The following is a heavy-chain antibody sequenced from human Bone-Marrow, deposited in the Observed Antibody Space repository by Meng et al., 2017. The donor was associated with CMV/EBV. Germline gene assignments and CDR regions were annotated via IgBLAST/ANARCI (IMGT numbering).Heavy chain of an antibody. Sequence: GGSLRLSCAASGFTFDGYAMNWVRQAPGKGLEWVSAIYSGASSTYYADSVKGRFTISRDNSKNTLYLQMNSLGVEDTAVYYCARSYQWGQGTLVTVSS. CDR3: ARSYQ. CDR2: IYSGASST. D-gene: IGHD2-2*01. CDR1: GFTFDGYA. J-gene: IGHJ4*02. V-gene: IGHV3-23*03.